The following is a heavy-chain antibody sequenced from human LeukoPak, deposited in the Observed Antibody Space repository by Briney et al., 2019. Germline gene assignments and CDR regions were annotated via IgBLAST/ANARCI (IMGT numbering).Heavy chain of an antibody. CDR3: ARGAAGSFGSSPNNWFDP. Sequence: GASVKVSCKASGGTFSSYAISWVRQAPGQGLEWMGGIIPIFGTANYAQKFQGRVTITTDESTSTAYMELSSLRSEDTAVYYCARGAAGSFGSSPNNWFDPCGQGTLVTVSS. CDR2: IIPIFGTA. CDR1: GGTFSSYA. V-gene: IGHV1-69*05. D-gene: IGHD6-6*01. J-gene: IGHJ5*02.